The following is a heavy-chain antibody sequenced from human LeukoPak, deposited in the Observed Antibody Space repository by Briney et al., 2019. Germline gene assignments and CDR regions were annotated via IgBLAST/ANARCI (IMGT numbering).Heavy chain of an antibody. CDR3: ARLSSTLYYSMDV. V-gene: IGHV4-59*08. CDR1: GGSISSYY. CDR2: IQNSAIYRAKI. Sequence: SEALSLTCAVSGGSISSYYWTWIRQPPGKGLEWVGYIQNSAIYRAKIKSSPSLQSRVSLSIDTSKNQVSLTVNSVTAADTAVYYCARLSSTLYYSMDVWGPGTAVTVSS. D-gene: IGHD6-6*01. J-gene: IGHJ6*02.